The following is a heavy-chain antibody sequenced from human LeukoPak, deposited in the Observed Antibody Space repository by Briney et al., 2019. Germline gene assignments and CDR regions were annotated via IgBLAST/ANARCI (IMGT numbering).Heavy chain of an antibody. CDR3: ARAATGWLQPDFDY. D-gene: IGHD6-19*01. CDR2: INPNSGGT. V-gene: IGHV1-2*02. J-gene: IGHJ4*02. Sequence: ASVKVSCKASGYTFTGYYMHWVRQAPGQGLEWMGWINPNSGGTNYAQKFQGRVTMTRDTSISTAYMELSRLRPDDTAVYYCARAATGWLQPDFDYWGQGTLVTVSS. CDR1: GYTFTGYY.